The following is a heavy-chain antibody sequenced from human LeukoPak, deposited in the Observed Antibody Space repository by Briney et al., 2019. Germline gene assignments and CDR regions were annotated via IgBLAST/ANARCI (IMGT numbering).Heavy chain of an antibody. CDR1: GGSFSGYY. CDR3: ARGPRIVGATTTYYYYGMDV. CDR2: INHSGVT. Sequence: SETLSLTCAVYGGSFSGYYWSWIRQPPGKGLEWIGEINHSGVTNHNPSLTSRVTISVDTSKNQFSLKLSSVTAADTAVYYCARGPRIVGATTTYYYYGMDVWGQGTTVTVSS. D-gene: IGHD1-26*01. V-gene: IGHV4-34*01. J-gene: IGHJ6*02.